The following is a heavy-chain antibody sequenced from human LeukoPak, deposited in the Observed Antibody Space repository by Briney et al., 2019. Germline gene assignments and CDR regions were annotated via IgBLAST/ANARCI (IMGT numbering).Heavy chain of an antibody. D-gene: IGHD6-19*01. J-gene: IGHJ4*02. CDR1: GFTFSSAA. CDR2: ISSSGGST. Sequence: GGSLRLSCAASGFTFSSAAMSWVRQAPGKGLELVSIISSSGGSTYYADSVKGRFIISRDNSKNTLYLQMNSLRAEDTAVYYCAKGSRSIAVDNLCDYWGQGSLVTVSS. V-gene: IGHV3-23*01. CDR3: AKGSRSIAVDNLCDY.